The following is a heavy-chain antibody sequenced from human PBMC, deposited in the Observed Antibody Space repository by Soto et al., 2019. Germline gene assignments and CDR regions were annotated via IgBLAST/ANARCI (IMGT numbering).Heavy chain of an antibody. D-gene: IGHD4-17*01. CDR1: GGSISSGGYS. Sequence: PSETLSLTCAVSGGSISSGGYSWSWIRQPPGKGLEWIGYIYHSGSTYYNPSLKSRVTISVDRSKNQFSLKVTSMTAADTAVYFCARARGGDSGDYASLFDRWGQGNLVTVSS. CDR2: IYHSGST. J-gene: IGHJ5*02. CDR3: ARARGGDSGDYASLFDR. V-gene: IGHV4-30-2*01.